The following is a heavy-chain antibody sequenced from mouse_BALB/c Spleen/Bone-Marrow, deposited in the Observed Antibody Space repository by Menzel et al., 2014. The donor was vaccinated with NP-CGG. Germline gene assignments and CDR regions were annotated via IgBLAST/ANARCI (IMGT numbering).Heavy chain of an antibody. CDR2: INPDSSTI. D-gene: IGHD1-1*01. Sequence: EVQLQESGGGLVQPGGSLKLSCAASGFDFSRYWMSWVRQAPGKGLEWIGEINPDSSTINYTPSLKDKFIISRDNAKNTLYLQMSRVRSEDTALYYCARLNYYGNLFVWGAGTTVTVSS. V-gene: IGHV4-1*02. J-gene: IGHJ1*01. CDR1: GFDFSRYW. CDR3: ARLNYYGNLFV.